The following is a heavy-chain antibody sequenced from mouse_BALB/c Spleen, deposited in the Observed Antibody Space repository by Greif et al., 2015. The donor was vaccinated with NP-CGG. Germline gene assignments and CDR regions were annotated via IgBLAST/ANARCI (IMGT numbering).Heavy chain of an antibody. V-gene: IGHV5-6*01. J-gene: IGHJ2*01. CDR2: ISSGGSYT. CDR1: GFTFSSYG. Sequence: EVKLMESGGDLVKPGGTLKLSCAASGFTFSSYGMSWVRQTPDKRLEWVATISSGGSYTYYPDSVKGRFTISRDNAKNTLYLQMSSLKSEGTAMYYCARQREFDYWGQGTTLTVSS. CDR3: ARQREFDY.